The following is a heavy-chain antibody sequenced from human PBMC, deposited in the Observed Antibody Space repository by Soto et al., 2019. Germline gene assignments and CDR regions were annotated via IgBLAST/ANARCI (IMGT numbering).Heavy chain of an antibody. CDR2: IYYSGST. V-gene: IGHV4-39*01. CDR1: GGSISSSSYY. D-gene: IGHD3-3*01. Sequence: SETLSITCTVSGGSISSSSYYWGWIRQPPGKGLEWIGSIYYSGSTYYNPSLKSRVTISVDTSKNQFSLKLSSVTAADTAVYYCATQGRTVESGAPNCFDPWGQGTLVSVS. J-gene: IGHJ5*02. CDR3: ATQGRTVESGAPNCFDP.